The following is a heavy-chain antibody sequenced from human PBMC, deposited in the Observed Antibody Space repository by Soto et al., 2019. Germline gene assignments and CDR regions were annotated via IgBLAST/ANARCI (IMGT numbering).Heavy chain of an antibody. J-gene: IGHJ6*03. D-gene: IGHD6-19*01. CDR1: GGSISSYY. V-gene: IGHV4-59*01. Sequence: TSETLSLTCTFSGGSISSYYWIWIRQPPGKGLEWIGYIYYSGSTNYNPSLKSRVTISVDTSKNQFSLKLSSVTAADTAVYYCARGSVAGKEDYYYMDVWGKGTTVTVSS. CDR2: IYYSGST. CDR3: ARGSVAGKEDYYYMDV.